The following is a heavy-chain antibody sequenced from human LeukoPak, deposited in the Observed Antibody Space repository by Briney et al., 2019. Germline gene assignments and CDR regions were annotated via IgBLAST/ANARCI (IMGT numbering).Heavy chain of an antibody. D-gene: IGHD4-17*01. V-gene: IGHV4-34*01. CDR1: GGSFSGFY. CDR3: AALSGRGDYWTENNQSFDI. Sequence: SETLPLTCTVYGGSFSGFYWSWIRQPPGKGLEWIGEINHSGSTNYNPSLKSRVTISIDKSRNEFSLKLSSVTAADTAVYYCAALSGRGDYWTENNQSFDIWGQGTLVTVSS. J-gene: IGHJ3*02. CDR2: INHSGST.